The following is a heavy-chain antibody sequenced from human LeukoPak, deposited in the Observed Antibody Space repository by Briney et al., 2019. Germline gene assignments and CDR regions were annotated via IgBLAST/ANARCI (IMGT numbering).Heavy chain of an antibody. CDR2: ISSGGTDE. CDR3: ARVSSSWSNWFDP. Sequence: PGRSLRLSCAASGITLSSYAMHWVRQAPGKGLEWVSLISSGGTDEYYADSVKGRFTISRDNSKNTLYLQLNSLRGEDTAVYYCARVSSSWSNWFDPWGQGTLVTVSS. CDR1: GITLSSYA. V-gene: IGHV3-30*01. D-gene: IGHD6-13*01. J-gene: IGHJ5*02.